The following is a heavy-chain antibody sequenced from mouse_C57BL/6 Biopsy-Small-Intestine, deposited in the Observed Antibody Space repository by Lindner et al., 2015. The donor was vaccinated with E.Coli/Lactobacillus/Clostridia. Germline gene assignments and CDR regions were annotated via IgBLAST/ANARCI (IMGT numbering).Heavy chain of an antibody. D-gene: IGHD2-5*01. V-gene: IGHV1-14*01. CDR3: AVYYSNYVFAY. CDR1: GYTFTTYV. CDR2: INPYNDGT. Sequence: VQLQESGPELVKPGASVRMSCKASGYTFTTYVINWVKQKPGQGLEWIGYINPYNDGTKYNEKFKGKATPTSDKSASTAYMELSSLTSEDSAVYYCAVYYSNYVFAYWGQGTLVTVSA. J-gene: IGHJ3*01.